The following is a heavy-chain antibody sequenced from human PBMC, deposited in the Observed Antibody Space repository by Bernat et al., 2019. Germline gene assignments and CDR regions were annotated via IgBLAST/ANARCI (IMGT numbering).Heavy chain of an antibody. CDR3: TTDRSRTVTYEDDY. D-gene: IGHD4-17*01. Sequence: EVQLVESGGGLVKPGGSLRLSCAASGFTFSNAWMSWVRQAPGKGLEWVGSIKSKTDGGTTDYAAPVNGRFTIARDDSKNTLYLQMNSLKTEDTAVYYCTTDRSRTVTYEDDYWGQGTLVTVSS. J-gene: IGHJ4*02. CDR2: IKSKTDGGTT. V-gene: IGHV3-15*01. CDR1: GFTFSNAW.